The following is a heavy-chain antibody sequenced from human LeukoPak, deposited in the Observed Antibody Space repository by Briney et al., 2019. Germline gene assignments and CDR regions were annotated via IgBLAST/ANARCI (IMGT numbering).Heavy chain of an antibody. V-gene: IGHV3-48*03. D-gene: IGHD2-15*01. J-gene: IGHJ4*02. Sequence: GGSLRLSCAASGFTFSSYEMNWVRQAPGKGLEWISYISSSGTTIYYADSVKGRFTISRDNSKNTLYLQMNSLRAEDTAVYYCAKESSVVVADTFDYWGQGTLITVSS. CDR2: ISSSGTTI. CDR1: GFTFSSYE. CDR3: AKESSVVVADTFDY.